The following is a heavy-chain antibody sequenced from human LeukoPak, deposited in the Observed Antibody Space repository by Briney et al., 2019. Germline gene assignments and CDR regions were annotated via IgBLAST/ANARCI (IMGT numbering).Heavy chain of an antibody. J-gene: IGHJ4*02. V-gene: IGHV4-59*01. CDR2: IYYSGST. D-gene: IGHD5-12*01. CDR1: GGSISSYY. Sequence: SETLFLTCTVSGGSISSYYWSWIRQPPGKGLEWIGYIYYSGSTNYNPSLKSRVTISVDTSKNQFSLKLSSVTAADTAVYYCARDRGPSGYDYFDYWGQGTLVTVSS. CDR3: ARDRGPSGYDYFDY.